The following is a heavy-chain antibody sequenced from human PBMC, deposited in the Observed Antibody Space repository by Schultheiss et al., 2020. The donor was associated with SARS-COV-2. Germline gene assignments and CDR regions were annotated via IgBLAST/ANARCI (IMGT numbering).Heavy chain of an antibody. CDR3: ATGYCSGGSCYPLDY. CDR1: GGSISSSSYY. J-gene: IGHJ4*02. D-gene: IGHD2-15*01. Sequence: SETLSLTCTVSGGSISSSSYYWSWIRQPAGKGLEWIERIYTSGSTNYNPSLKSRVTISVDTSKNQFSLKLSSVTAADTAVYYCATGYCSGGSCYPLDYWGQGTLVTVSS. V-gene: IGHV4-61*02. CDR2: IYTSGST.